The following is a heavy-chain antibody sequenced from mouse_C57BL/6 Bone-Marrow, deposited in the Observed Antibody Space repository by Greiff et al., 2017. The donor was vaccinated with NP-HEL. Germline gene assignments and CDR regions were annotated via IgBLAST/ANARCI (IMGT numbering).Heavy chain of an antibody. V-gene: IGHV1-15*01. CDR1: GYTFTDYE. Sequence: VKLQQSGAELVRPGASVTLSCKASGYTFTDYEMHWVKQTPVHGLEWIGAIDPETGGTAYNQKFKGKAILTADKSSSTAYMELRSLTSEDSAVYYCTRRGYWRDYWGQGTTLTVSS. CDR3: TRRGYWRDY. J-gene: IGHJ2*01. CDR2: IDPETGGT.